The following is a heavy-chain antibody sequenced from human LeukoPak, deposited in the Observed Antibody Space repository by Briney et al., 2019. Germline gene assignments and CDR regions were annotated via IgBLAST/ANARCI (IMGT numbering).Heavy chain of an antibody. V-gene: IGHV3-74*01. J-gene: IGHJ4*02. D-gene: IGHD6-13*01. CDR2: INSDGSST. Sequence: PGGSLRLSCAASGFTFSSYWLHWVRQAPGKGLVWVSHINSDGSSTNYADSVKDRFTMSRDNAKNTLYLQMNSLRAEDTAVYYCARERGWAKIAATSFDYWGQGTLVTVSS. CDR1: GFTFSSYW. CDR3: ARERGWAKIAATSFDY.